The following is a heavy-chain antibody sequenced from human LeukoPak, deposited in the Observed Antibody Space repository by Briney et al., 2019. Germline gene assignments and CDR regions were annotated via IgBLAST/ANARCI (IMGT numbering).Heavy chain of an antibody. J-gene: IGHJ5*02. CDR3: TRVNLRGSNYNWFDP. V-gene: IGHV1-69*08. D-gene: IGHD3-10*01. Sequence: SVKVSCKTSGGTFRSHTFSWVRQAPGQGLEWMGKITPVIDTANYAQTFQGRVSIYADKSTTTVYMDLSGLRPDDTAVYYCTRVNLRGSNYNWFDPWGQGTRVTVSS. CDR1: GGTFRSHT. CDR2: ITPVIDTA.